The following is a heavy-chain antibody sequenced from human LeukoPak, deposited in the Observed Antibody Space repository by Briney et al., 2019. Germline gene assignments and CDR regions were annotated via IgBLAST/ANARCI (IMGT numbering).Heavy chain of an antibody. CDR2: ISGSGGST. J-gene: IGHJ6*03. CDR3: AKDGNSGSYFIAYYYYYMDV. CDR1: GFTFSSYA. V-gene: IGHV3-23*01. D-gene: IGHD1-26*01. Sequence: GGSLGLSCAASGFTFSSYAMSWDRQAPGKGLEWVSAISGSGGSTYHADSVKGRFTISRDNSKNTLYLQMNSLRAEDTAVYYCAKDGNSGSYFIAYYYYYMDVWGKGTTVTVSS.